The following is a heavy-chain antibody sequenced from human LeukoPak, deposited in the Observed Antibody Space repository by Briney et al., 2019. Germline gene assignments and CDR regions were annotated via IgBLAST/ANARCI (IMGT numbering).Heavy chain of an antibody. Sequence: SETLSLTCTVSGGSISSGGYYWSWIRQPPGKGLEWIGYIYHSGSTNYNPSLKSRVTISVGTSKNQFSLKLSSVTAADTAVYYCATEHRSGSSRTEVDYWGQGTLVTVSS. D-gene: IGHD3-10*01. CDR1: GGSISSGGYY. J-gene: IGHJ4*02. V-gene: IGHV4-30-2*01. CDR3: ATEHRSGSSRTEVDY. CDR2: IYHSGST.